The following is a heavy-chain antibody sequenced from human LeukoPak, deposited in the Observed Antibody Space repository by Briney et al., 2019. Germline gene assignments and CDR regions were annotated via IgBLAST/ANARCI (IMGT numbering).Heavy chain of an antibody. CDR3: AKEAFVVVPAALDY. CDR1: GFTFSSYG. J-gene: IGHJ4*02. CDR2: IRYDGSNK. D-gene: IGHD2-2*01. V-gene: IGHV3-30*02. Sequence: GGSLRLSCAASGFTFSSYGMHWVRQAPGKGLEWVAFIRYDGSNKYYADSVKGRFTISRDNSKNTLYLQMNSLRAEDTAVYYCAKEAFVVVPAALDYWGQRTLVTVSS.